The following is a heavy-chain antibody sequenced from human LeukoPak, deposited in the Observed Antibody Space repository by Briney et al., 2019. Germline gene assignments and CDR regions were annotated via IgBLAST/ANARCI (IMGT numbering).Heavy chain of an antibody. CDR1: GYTFTSYD. D-gene: IGHD3-9*01. J-gene: IGHJ6*03. CDR2: MNPNSGNT. Sequence: ASVKVSCKASGYTFTSYDINWVRQATGQGLEWMGWMNPNSGNTGYAQKFQGRVTMTKNTSITTAYMELSSLRSEDTAVYYCARGLSLTTNSYYYMDVWGKGTTVTVSS. CDR3: ARGLSLTTNSYYYMDV. V-gene: IGHV1-8*01.